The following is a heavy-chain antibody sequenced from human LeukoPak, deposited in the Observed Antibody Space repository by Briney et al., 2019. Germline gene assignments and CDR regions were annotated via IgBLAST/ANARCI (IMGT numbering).Heavy chain of an antibody. V-gene: IGHV4-59*01. Sequence: SETLSLTCTVSGGSISSYYWSWIRQPPGKGLEWIGYIYYSGSTNYNPSLKSRVTISVDTSKNQFSLKLSSVTAADTVVYYCARGVARFDPWGQGTLVTVSS. CDR1: GGSISSYY. CDR3: ARGVARFDP. J-gene: IGHJ5*02. CDR2: IYYSGST.